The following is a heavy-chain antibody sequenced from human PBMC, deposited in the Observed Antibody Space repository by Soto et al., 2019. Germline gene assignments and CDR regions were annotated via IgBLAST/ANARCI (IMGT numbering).Heavy chain of an antibody. CDR3: ARHSSGSSSSWSPV. V-gene: IGHV4-59*08. CDR1: GDSVTSHY. D-gene: IGHD6-13*01. CDR2: MHYTGFT. Sequence: SETLSLTCSFSGDSVTSHYLTWIRQSPEKGLEWIGCMHYTGFTHYNPSLKSRLTISVDTSKNQFTLRLSSVTAADTAVYYCARHSSGSSSSWSPVWGQGTMVTVSS. J-gene: IGHJ3*01.